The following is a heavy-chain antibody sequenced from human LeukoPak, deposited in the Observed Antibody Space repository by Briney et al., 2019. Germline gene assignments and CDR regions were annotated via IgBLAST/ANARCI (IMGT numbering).Heavy chain of an antibody. V-gene: IGHV1-2*02. CDR3: ARARYSSSWYLGINWFDP. Sequence: ASVNVSCKAAGYTFTDCYIHWVRQAPGQGLEWMGWINPNNGGTYFVQKLEGRVTMTRDTSGSTAYMELSRLRSDDTAVYYCARARYSSSWYLGINWFDPWGQGTLVTVSS. D-gene: IGHD6-13*01. CDR1: GYTFTDCY. J-gene: IGHJ5*02. CDR2: INPNNGGT.